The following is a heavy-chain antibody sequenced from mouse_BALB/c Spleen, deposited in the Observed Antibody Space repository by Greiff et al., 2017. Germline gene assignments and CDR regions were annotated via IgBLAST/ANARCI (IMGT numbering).Heavy chain of an antibody. CDR3: ARASITTATPFAY. J-gene: IGHJ3*01. V-gene: IGHV3-6*02. CDR1: GYSITSGYY. Sequence: EVKLVESGPGLVKPSQSLSLTCSVTGYSITSGYYWNWIRQFPGNKLEWMGYISYDGSNNYNPSLKNRISITRDTSKNQFFLKLNSVTTEDTATYYCARASITTATPFAYWGQGTLVTVSA. D-gene: IGHD1-2*01. CDR2: ISYDGSN.